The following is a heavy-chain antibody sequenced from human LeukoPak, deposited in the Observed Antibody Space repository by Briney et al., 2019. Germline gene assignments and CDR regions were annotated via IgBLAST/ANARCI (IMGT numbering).Heavy chain of an antibody. V-gene: IGHV1-2*02. CDR2: INPNSGGT. CDR3: AXXPXXWGYSHSSDAFDI. Sequence: ASVKVSCKASGYTFTGYYMHWVRQAPGQGLEWMGWINPNSGGTNYAQKFQGRVTMTRDTSISTAYMELSRLRSDDTAVYYCAXXPXXWGYSHSSDAFDIWGQGTMVTVSS. D-gene: IGHD7-27*01. CDR1: GYTFTGYY. J-gene: IGHJ3*02.